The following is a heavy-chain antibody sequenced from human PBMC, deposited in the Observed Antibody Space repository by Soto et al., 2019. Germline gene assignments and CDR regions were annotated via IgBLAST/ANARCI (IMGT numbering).Heavy chain of an antibody. D-gene: IGHD5-18*01. CDR1: GFTFSSYA. V-gene: IGHV3-23*01. CDR2: ISGSGGST. J-gene: IGHJ4*02. CDR3: AKVPLIQLWFYFDY. Sequence: GGSLRPSCAASGFTFSSYAMSWVRQAPGKGLEWVSAISGSGGSTYYADSVKGRFTISRDNSKNTLYLQMNSLRAEDTAVYYCAKVPLIQLWFYFDYWGQGTLVTVSS.